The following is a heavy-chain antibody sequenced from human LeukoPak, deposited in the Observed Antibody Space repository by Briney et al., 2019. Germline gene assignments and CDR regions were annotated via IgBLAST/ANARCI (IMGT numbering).Heavy chain of an antibody. CDR3: ASHPSERRNQLPPYTSWFDP. CDR2: IYPGDSDT. D-gene: IGHD2-2*01. CDR1: GYSFTSYW. J-gene: IGHJ5*02. V-gene: IGHV5-51*01. Sequence: GESLKISCKGFGYSFTSYWIGWVRQIPGKGLEWMGIIYPGDSDTRYSPSFQGQVTISAYKSISTAYLQWRSLKASDTAMYYCASHPSERRNQLPPYTSWFDPWGQGTLVTVSS.